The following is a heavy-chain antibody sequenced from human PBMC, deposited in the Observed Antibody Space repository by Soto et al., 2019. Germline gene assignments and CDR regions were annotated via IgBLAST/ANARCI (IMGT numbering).Heavy chain of an antibody. V-gene: IGHV1-69*12. CDR2: IIPIFRTR. J-gene: IGHJ6*02. D-gene: IGHD3-3*02. CDR1: GDTFSSFA. Sequence: QIQLVQSGAEVKKPGSSVKVSCKASGDTFSSFAISRVRQAPGQGLERMGGIIPIFRTRKYTQKFQGRVTITADEPTSTAYMELSSLRSEDTAVYYCARDKDREQLGGNYYYALDVWGQGTTVIVSS. CDR3: ARDKDREQLGGNYYYALDV.